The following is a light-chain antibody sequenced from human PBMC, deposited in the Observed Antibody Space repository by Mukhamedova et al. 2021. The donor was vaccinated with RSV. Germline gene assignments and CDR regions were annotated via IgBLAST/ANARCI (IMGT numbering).Light chain of an antibody. CDR1: NIGSKS. J-gene: IGLJ2*01. CDR2: YDS. CDR3: QVWDRSSDHVV. Sequence: GGNNIGSKSVHWYQQKAGQAPVLVISYDSDRPSEIPERFSGSNSGNTATLTISRVEAGDEADYYCQVWDRSSDHVVFGGGTKLTVL. V-gene: IGLV3-21*04.